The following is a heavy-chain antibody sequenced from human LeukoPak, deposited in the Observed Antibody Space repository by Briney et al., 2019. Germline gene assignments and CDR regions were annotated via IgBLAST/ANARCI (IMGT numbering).Heavy chain of an antibody. D-gene: IGHD1-1*01. V-gene: IGHV3-7*04. CDR1: GFTFSTYW. Sequence: GRSLILSCAASGFTFSTYWMTWVRQAPGKGPGGVANIKEDGSATYYVDSVKGRLTISRDNAKKSLYLQMNSLRAEDTAVYYCARDSPGYLAYDSWGQGTLVTVSS. CDR2: IKEDGSAT. J-gene: IGHJ4*02. CDR3: ARDSPGYLAYDS.